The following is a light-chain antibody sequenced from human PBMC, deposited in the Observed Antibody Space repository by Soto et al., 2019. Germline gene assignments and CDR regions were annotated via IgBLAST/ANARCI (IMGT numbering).Light chain of an antibody. Sequence: EIVMTQSPATLSVSPGASATLFCRASESVRSDLAWYRQKPGQAPRLLIYHASIRATGIPARFSGSGSGTEFTLTINSLQSEDVAVYFCQQYYMWPPVFGQGTKLQI. CDR1: ESVRSD. CDR3: QQYYMWPPV. J-gene: IGKJ2*01. V-gene: IGKV3-15*01. CDR2: HAS.